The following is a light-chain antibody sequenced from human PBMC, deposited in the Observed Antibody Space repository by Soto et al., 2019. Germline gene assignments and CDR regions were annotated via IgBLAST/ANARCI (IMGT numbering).Light chain of an antibody. V-gene: IGKV3-15*01. J-gene: IGKJ5*01. Sequence: EIGMTQSPATLSVSPGERATLSCRASQSVSSNLAWYQQKPGQAPRLLIYGASTRATGIPARFSGSGSGTEFTLTISSLQSEDFVVYYCQQYNSWPPITFGQGTRLEIK. CDR1: QSVSSN. CDR2: GAS. CDR3: QQYNSWPPIT.